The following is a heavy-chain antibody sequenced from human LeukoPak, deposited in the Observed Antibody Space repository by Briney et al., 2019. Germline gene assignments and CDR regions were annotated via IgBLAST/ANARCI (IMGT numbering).Heavy chain of an antibody. Sequence: SVKVSCKASGGTFSSYAISWVRQAPGQGLEWMGGTIPIFGTANYAQKFQGRVTITADESTSTAYMELSSLRSEDTAVYYCASSLLYGSGNNFDYWGQGTLVTVSS. CDR1: GGTFSSYA. CDR3: ASSLLYGSGNNFDY. D-gene: IGHD3-10*01. J-gene: IGHJ4*02. V-gene: IGHV1-69*13. CDR2: TIPIFGTA.